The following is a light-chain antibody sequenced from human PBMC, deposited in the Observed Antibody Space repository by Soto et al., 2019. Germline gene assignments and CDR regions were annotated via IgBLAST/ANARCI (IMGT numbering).Light chain of an antibody. CDR3: QQYKKWPEGGVT. J-gene: IGKJ4*01. Sequence: EIVMTQSPATLSVSPGERATLSCRASQSISTKLAWYQQQPGQAPRPLIYEASTRATGISARFSGSGSGTEFTLTISSLQSEDFAVYHCQQYKKWPEGGVTFGGGTKVDIK. V-gene: IGKV3-15*01. CDR1: QSISTK. CDR2: EAS.